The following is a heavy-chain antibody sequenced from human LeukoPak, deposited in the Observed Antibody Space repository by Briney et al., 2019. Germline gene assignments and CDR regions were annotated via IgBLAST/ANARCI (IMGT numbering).Heavy chain of an antibody. CDR2: IYYTGNT. V-gene: IGHV4-59*08. D-gene: IGHD1-26*01. CDR1: DGSIGTFY. Sequence: SETLSLTCSVSDGSIGTFYWSWIRQFPGKGLEWIGYIYYTGNTVYNPSLKSRVAISVDTSKNQFSLRLSSVTAADTAVYYCARQHSGTYYFPFDIWGQGTLVIVSS. CDR3: ARQHSGTYYFPFDI. J-gene: IGHJ3*02.